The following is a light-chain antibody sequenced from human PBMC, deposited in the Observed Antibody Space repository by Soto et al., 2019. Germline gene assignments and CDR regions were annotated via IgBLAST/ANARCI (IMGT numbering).Light chain of an antibody. V-gene: IGKV3-20*01. CDR2: GAS. CDR3: HQRQSWPRT. J-gene: IGKJ1*01. CDR1: QSVSSSY. Sequence: EIVLTQSPGTLSLSPGERATLSCRASQSVSSSYLAWYQQKPGQAPRLLIYGASSRATVIPDRFSASGSGTDFTLTISDVQPEDFALYYCHQRQSWPRTFGQGTKVDI.